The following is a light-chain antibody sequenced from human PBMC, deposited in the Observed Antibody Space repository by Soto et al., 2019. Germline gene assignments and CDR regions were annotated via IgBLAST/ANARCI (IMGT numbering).Light chain of an antibody. CDR1: QSVSSN. Sequence: IWMTQSPATLSVSPGERATLSCSASQSVSSNLAWYQQKPGQAPRLLIYGASTRATGIPARFSGSGSGTEFTLTISSLQSEDFAVYYCQQYNNWPPWTFAQGTKV. CDR2: GAS. V-gene: IGKV3-15*01. J-gene: IGKJ1*01. CDR3: QQYNNWPPWT.